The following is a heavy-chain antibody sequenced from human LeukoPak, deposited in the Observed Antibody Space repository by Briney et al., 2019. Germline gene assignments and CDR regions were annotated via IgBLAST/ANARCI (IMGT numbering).Heavy chain of an antibody. CDR3: ARDDPDTAMVY. CDR1: GYTFTIYG. D-gene: IGHD5-18*01. Sequence: GASVKVSCKASGYTFTIYGISWVRQAPGQGLEWMGGIIPIFGTANYAQKFQGRVTITADKSTSTAYMELSSLRSEATAVYYCARDDPDTAMVYWGQGTLVTVSS. J-gene: IGHJ4*02. V-gene: IGHV1-69*06. CDR2: IIPIFGTA.